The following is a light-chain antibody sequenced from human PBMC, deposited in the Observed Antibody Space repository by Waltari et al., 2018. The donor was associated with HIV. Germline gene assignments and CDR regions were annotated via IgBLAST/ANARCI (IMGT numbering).Light chain of an antibody. J-gene: IGLJ2*01. CDR1: SSNIGSNYF. CDR2: RDT. CDR3: QSFDSSMSGVI. Sequence: QSVLTPPPSVSGAPGQRVAISCPGCSSNIGSNYFVHWYQQLPGTAPKLLIYRDTNRPSGVPDRFSASKSGNSASLAITGLQAEDEGDYYCQSFDSSMSGVIFGGGTKLTVL. V-gene: IGLV1-40*01.